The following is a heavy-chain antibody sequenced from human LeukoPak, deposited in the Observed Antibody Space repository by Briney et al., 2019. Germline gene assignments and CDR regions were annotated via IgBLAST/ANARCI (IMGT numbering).Heavy chain of an antibody. V-gene: IGHV3-74*01. CDR1: GFTFRTSW. CDR2: INTDGGNT. D-gene: IGHD3-22*01. CDR3: VRGGYDSSGTYIATFDF. J-gene: IGHJ5*01. Sequence: GGSLRLSCAASGFTFRTSWMFWVRQAPGKGLVWVSRINTDGGNTVNSDSVKGRFTISRDNAKNTLYLQMTSLRAEDTAVYYCVRGGYDSSGTYIATFDFWGQGTLVTVSS.